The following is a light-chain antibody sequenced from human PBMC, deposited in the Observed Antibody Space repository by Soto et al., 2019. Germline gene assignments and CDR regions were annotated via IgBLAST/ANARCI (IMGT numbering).Light chain of an antibody. CDR2: QAS. CDR3: QQYNSYSPSWT. V-gene: IGKV1-5*03. Sequence: DIQMTQSPSTLSASVGDRVTITCRASQSISTWLAWYQQKPGKAPKLLIYQASTLESGVPSRFSGSGSGTEFTITISSLQPDDFATYYCQQYNSYSPSWTFGQGTKVDFK. J-gene: IGKJ1*01. CDR1: QSISTW.